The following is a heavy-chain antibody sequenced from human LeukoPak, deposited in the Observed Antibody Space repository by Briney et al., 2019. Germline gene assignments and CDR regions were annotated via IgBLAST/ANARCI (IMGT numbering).Heavy chain of an antibody. J-gene: IGHJ4*02. Sequence: PSETLSLTCTVSGGSISSYYWSWIRQPPGKGLEWIGYIYYSGSTNYNPSLKSRVTISVDTSKNQLSLKLSSVTAADTAVYYCARITTYCGGDCYSVFDYWGQGTLVTVSS. V-gene: IGHV4-59*01. D-gene: IGHD2-21*02. CDR1: GGSISSYY. CDR3: ARITTYCGGDCYSVFDY. CDR2: IYYSGST.